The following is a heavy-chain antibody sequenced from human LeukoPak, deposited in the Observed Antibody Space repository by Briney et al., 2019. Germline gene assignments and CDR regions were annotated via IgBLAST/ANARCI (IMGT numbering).Heavy chain of an antibody. Sequence: KSGGSLRLSCAASGFTFSSYSMNWVRQAPGKGLEWVSSISSSSSYIYYADSVKGRFTISRDNAKNSLYLQMNSLRAGDTALYYCAKDLESGFGEFPDWGQGTLVTVSS. CDR1: GFTFSSYS. CDR2: ISSSSSYI. D-gene: IGHD3-10*01. V-gene: IGHV3-21*04. J-gene: IGHJ4*02. CDR3: AKDLESGFGEFPD.